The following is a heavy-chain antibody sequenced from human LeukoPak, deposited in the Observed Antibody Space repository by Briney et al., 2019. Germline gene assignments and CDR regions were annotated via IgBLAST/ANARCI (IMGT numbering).Heavy chain of an antibody. CDR2: INEDGSEK. CDR3: ARERGLVPYPNWFAP. V-gene: IGHV3-7*01. Sequence: PGGSLRLSCAASGFTFSINWMTCVPQAPGKGLEGVANINEDGSEKYYVDSVKGRFTISRDNAKKSLYLQMTSLRAEDPDVYYCARERGLVPYPNWFAPWGQGTLVTVSS. CDR1: GFTFSINW. D-gene: IGHD3/OR15-3a*01. J-gene: IGHJ5*02.